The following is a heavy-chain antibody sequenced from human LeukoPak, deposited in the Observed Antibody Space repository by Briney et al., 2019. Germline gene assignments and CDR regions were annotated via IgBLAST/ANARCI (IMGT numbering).Heavy chain of an antibody. V-gene: IGHV4-38-2*01. CDR3: ARQHDSYYSYYIDV. CDR2: LYHSDSA. J-gene: IGHJ6*03. Sequence: SETLSLTCAVSGYSLSNGYYWVWIRQPPGRGLEWIGSLYHSDSAYYTTSLRSRVSMSVDTSKNQFSPTLSFVTAADTAVYYCARQHDSYYSYYIDVWGSGTTVTVSS. CDR1: GYSLSNGYY.